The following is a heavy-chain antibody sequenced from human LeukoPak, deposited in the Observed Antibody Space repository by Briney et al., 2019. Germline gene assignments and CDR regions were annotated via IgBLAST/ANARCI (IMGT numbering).Heavy chain of an antibody. Sequence: GGSLRLSCAASGFTFSSYGMHWVRQAPGKGLEWVAFIRYDGSNKYYADSVKGRFTISRDNSKNTLYLQMNSLRAEDTAVYYCAKDHGYRVIGSGFDYWGQGTLVTVSS. V-gene: IGHV3-30*02. J-gene: IGHJ4*02. CDR3: AKDHGYRVIGSGFDY. CDR2: IRYDGSNK. D-gene: IGHD6-13*01. CDR1: GFTFSSYG.